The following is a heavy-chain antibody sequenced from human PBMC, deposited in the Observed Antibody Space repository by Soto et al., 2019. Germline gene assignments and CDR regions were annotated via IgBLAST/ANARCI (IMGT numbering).Heavy chain of an antibody. J-gene: IGHJ5*02. CDR2: IYSGGST. D-gene: IGHD5-12*01. Sequence: EVQLVESGGGLIQPGGSLRLSCAASGFTVSSNYMSWVRQAPGKGLEWVSVIYSGGSTYYADSVKGRFTISRDNSKNTLYLKMTRLRAEETGVYYCARGMATILSWGKGTLVTVSS. V-gene: IGHV3-53*01. CDR3: ARGMATILS. CDR1: GFTVSSNY.